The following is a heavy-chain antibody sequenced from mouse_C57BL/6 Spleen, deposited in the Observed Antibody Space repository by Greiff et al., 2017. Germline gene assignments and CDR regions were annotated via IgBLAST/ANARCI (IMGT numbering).Heavy chain of an antibody. D-gene: IGHD4-1*02. CDR3: ARVETTGTGYYFDY. CDR1: GYAFSSYW. CDR2: IYPGDGDT. Sequence: VQLQQSGAELVKPGASVKISCKASGYAFSSYWMNWVKQRPGKGLEWIGQIYPGDGDTNYNGKFKGKATLTADKSSSTAYMQLSSLTSEDSAVYFCARVETTGTGYYFDYWGQGTTLTVSS. V-gene: IGHV1-80*01. J-gene: IGHJ2*01.